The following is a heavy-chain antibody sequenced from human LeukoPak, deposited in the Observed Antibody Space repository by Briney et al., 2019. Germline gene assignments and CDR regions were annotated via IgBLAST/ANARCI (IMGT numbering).Heavy chain of an antibody. V-gene: IGHV3-11*04. CDR1: GFTSRFSFSDYY. CDR3: VMTAGRAAATDH. Sequence: GGSLRLSCAASGFTSRFSFSDYYMSWIRQAPGKGLEWLSFISNSGNTIHYADSVRGRFTISRDNAKNSLYLQMNSLRVDDTATYYCVMTAGRAAATDHCGQGALVTVSS. J-gene: IGHJ1*01. CDR2: ISNSGNTI.